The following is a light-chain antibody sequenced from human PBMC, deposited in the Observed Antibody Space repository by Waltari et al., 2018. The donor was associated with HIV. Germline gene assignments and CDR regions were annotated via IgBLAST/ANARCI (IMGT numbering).Light chain of an antibody. CDR1: KLGDTY. J-gene: IGLJ2*01. CDR2: QDV. V-gene: IGLV3-1*01. Sequence: SYDLTQPPSVSVSPGQTAAIPCSGRKLGDTYTSWYQRKAGQAPVLLIYQDVRRPSGISERFSGFSSGDTATLAIYGAQAGDEADYFCQAWASDTAVFGGGTTLTVL. CDR3: QAWASDTAV.